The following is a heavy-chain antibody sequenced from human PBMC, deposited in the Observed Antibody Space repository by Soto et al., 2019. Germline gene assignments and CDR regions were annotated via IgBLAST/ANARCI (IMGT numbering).Heavy chain of an antibody. J-gene: IGHJ5*02. Sequence: ASVKVSCKVSGYTLTELSMHWVRQAPGKGLEWMGGFDPEDGETIYAQKFQGRVTMTEDTSTDTAYMELSSLRFEDTAVYYCATASPFSGSYYTGWFDPWGQGTLVTVSS. CDR1: GYTLTELS. CDR3: ATASPFSGSYYTGWFDP. CDR2: FDPEDGET. V-gene: IGHV1-24*01. D-gene: IGHD1-26*01.